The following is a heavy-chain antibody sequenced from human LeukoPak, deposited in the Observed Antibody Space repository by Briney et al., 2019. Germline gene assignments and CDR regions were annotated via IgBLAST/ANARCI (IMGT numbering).Heavy chain of an antibody. CDR1: GFIFSSYA. CDR2: ISYDGNNK. J-gene: IGHJ4*02. CDR3: ARKDPNDTLTGYSPDY. Sequence: GRSLRLSCAASGFIFSSYAMHWVRQAPGKGLEWVAVISYDGNNKYYADSVKGRFTVSRDNSKNTLYLQMDSLRAEDTAVHYCARKDPNDTLTGYSPDYWGQGTLVTVSS. D-gene: IGHD3-9*01. V-gene: IGHV3-30*04.